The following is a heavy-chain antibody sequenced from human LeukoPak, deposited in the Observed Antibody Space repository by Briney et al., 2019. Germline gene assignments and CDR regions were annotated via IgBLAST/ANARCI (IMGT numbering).Heavy chain of an antibody. CDR1: GFAVSSNY. D-gene: IGHD6-6*01. V-gene: IGHV3-53*01. J-gene: IGHJ4*02. CDR3: ARDAANSIAARYDY. Sequence: LTGGSLRLSCAASGFAVSSNYMSWVRQAPGKGLEWVSVVYSGDNTYYAASVRGRFTISRDNSKNTLYLRMNSPRPEDTAVYFCARDAANSIAARYDYWGQGTLVTVSS. CDR2: VYSGDNT.